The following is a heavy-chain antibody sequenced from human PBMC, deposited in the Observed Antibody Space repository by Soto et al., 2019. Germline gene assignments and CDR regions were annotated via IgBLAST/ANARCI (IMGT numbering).Heavy chain of an antibody. CDR2: ISYDGSNE. V-gene: IGHV3-30*03. D-gene: IGHD2-2*01. J-gene: IGHJ4*02. Sequence: QEQLVQSGGGVVQPGRSLRLSCAASGFIFSSYGMHWVRQAPGKGLEWVAVISYDGSNEYYADSVQGRFTISRDNSKQTLYLQMNRLRTEDTAVYFCATLLWEGIIVVEPSGGRGDYWGQGTLVTVSS. CDR1: GFIFSSYG. CDR3: ATLLWEGIIVVEPSGGRGDY.